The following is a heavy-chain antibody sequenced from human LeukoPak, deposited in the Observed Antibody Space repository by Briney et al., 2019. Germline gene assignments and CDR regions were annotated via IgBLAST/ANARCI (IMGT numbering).Heavy chain of an antibody. CDR3: ARAAVAGLYYFDS. V-gene: IGHV3-23*01. CDR1: GFTFSSYA. D-gene: IGHD6-19*01. J-gene: IGHJ4*02. CDR2: ISGSGGST. Sequence: GGSLGLSCAASGFTFSSYAMSWVRQAPGKGLEWVSAISGSGGSTYYADSVKGRFTISRDNSKNTLYLQMNSLRAEDTAVYYCARAAVAGLYYFDSCGQGTLVTVSS.